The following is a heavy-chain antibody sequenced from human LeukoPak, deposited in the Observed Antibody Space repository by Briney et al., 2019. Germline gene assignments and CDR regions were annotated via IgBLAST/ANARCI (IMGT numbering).Heavy chain of an antibody. CDR2: ISYDGSNK. D-gene: IGHD3-22*01. V-gene: IGHV3-30*03. J-gene: IGHJ3*02. CDR3: ARAKDSSGYYLPYDAFDI. Sequence: PGGSLRLSCAASGFTLSSYGMHWVRQAPGKGLEWVAVISYDGSNKYYADSVKGRFTISRDNSKNTLYLQMNSLRAEDTAVYYCARAKDSSGYYLPYDAFDIWGQGTMVTVSS. CDR1: GFTLSSYG.